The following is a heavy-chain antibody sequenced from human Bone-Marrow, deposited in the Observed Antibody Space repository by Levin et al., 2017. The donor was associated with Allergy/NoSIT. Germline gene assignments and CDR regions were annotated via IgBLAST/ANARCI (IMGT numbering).Heavy chain of an antibody. J-gene: IGHJ5*02. CDR3: ARKGTVVRTRKWFDP. Sequence: ASVKVSCKASGYTFTSYDINWVRQATGQGLEWMGWMNPNSGNTGYAQKFQGRVTMTRNTSISTAYMELSSLRSEDTAVYYCARKGTVVRTRKWFDPWGQGTLVTVSS. V-gene: IGHV1-8*01. CDR1: GYTFTSYD. CDR2: MNPNSGNT. D-gene: IGHD4-23*01.